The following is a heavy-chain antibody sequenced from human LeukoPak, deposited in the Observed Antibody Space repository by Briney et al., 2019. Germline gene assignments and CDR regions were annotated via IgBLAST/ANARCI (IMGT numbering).Heavy chain of an antibody. CDR1: GGCISSSTYY. J-gene: IGHJ4*02. V-gene: IGHV4-39*07. D-gene: IGHD5-18*01. Sequence: SETLSLTCTVSGGCISSSTYYWGWIRQPPGKGLEWIGSIYYSGSTYYNPSLKSRVTISVDTSENQFSLKLSSVTAADTAVYYCASAKVYSYGEIDYWGQGTLVSVSS. CDR2: IYYSGST. CDR3: ASAKVYSYGEIDY.